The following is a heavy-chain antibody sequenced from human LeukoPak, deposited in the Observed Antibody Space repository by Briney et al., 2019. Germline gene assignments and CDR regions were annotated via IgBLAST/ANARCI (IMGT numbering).Heavy chain of an antibody. J-gene: IGHJ4*02. CDR1: GFAVSSNY. CDR2: IYSGGNT. Sequence: GGSLRLSCAASGFAVSSNYMNWIRQAPGKGLEWVSVIYSGGNTYYADSMKGRLTISRDNSKNTLYLQMNSLRAEDTALYYCARGTSALLGYFDYWGQGTLVTVSS. CDR3: ARGTSALLGYFDY. V-gene: IGHV3-66*01.